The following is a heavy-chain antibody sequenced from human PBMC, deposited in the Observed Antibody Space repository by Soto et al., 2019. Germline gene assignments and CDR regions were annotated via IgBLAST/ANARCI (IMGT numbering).Heavy chain of an antibody. CDR3: AKDRWARDSIDV. CDR2: ITWNSATI. Sequence: GGSLRLFCAASGFTFDDYGMHWVRQGPGKGLEWVSGITWNSATIGYAASVKGRFTISRDNAKNSLYLQMSSLTTEDTAVYYCAKDRWARDSIDVWGQGTTVTVSS. J-gene: IGHJ6*02. CDR1: GFTFDDYG. V-gene: IGHV3-9*01.